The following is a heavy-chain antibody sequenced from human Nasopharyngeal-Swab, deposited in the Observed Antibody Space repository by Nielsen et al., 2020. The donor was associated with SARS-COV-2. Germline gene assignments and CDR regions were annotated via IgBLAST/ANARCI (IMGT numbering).Heavy chain of an antibody. V-gene: IGHV4-59*08. CDR2: IYYSTNT. Sequence: WIRQPPGKGLEWIGYIYYSTNTNYNPSLSTSYNPFLKSRVTISVDTSRSQFSLKLSSVTAADSAVYYCARHTYHYYYFYMDVWGRGTTVTVSS. D-gene: IGHD2-21*01. J-gene: IGHJ6*03. CDR3: ARHTYHYYYFYMDV.